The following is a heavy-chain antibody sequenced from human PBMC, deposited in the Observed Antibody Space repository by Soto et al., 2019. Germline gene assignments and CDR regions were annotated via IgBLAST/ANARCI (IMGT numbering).Heavy chain of an antibody. CDR1: GYTFTGYY. Sequence: SVKVSCKASGYTFTGYYMHWVRQAPGQGLEWMGWINPNSGGTNYAQKFQGWVTMTRDTSISTAYMELSRLRSDDTAVYYCARDSTPLIIAAAGIGMDVWGQGTTVTVSS. V-gene: IGHV1-2*04. J-gene: IGHJ6*02. CDR2: INPNSGGT. D-gene: IGHD6-13*01. CDR3: ARDSTPLIIAAAGIGMDV.